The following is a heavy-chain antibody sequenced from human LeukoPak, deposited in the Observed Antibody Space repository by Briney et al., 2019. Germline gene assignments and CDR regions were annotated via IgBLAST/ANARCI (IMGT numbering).Heavy chain of an antibody. CDR3: ARPKGGYYYYYMDV. CDR2: FDPEDGET. J-gene: IGHJ6*03. Sequence: ASVKVSCKVSGYTLTELSMHWVRQAPGKGLEWMGRFDPEDGETIYAQKFQGRVTMTADTSTDTVYMELSSLRSEDTAVYYCARPKGGYYYYYMDVWGKGTTVTISS. V-gene: IGHV1-24*01. CDR1: GYTLTELS.